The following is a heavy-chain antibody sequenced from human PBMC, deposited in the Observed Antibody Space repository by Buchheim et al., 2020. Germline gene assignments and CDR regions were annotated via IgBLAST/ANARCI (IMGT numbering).Heavy chain of an antibody. J-gene: IGHJ6*02. Sequence: EVQLVESGGGLVQPGGSLRLSCAASGFTFSSYSMNWVRQAPGKGLEWVSYISSSGSTIYYADSVKGRFTISRDNAKNSLYLQMNSLRAEDTAVYYCARDAGIAAAGTHYYYYYGMDVWGQGTT. CDR3: ARDAGIAAAGTHYYYYYGMDV. V-gene: IGHV3-48*04. CDR2: ISSSGSTI. CDR1: GFTFSSYS. D-gene: IGHD6-13*01.